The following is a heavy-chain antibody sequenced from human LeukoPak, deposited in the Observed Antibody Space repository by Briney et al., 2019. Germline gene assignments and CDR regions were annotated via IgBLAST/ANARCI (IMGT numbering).Heavy chain of an antibody. J-gene: IGHJ3*02. Sequence: WXSYISSSGSTIYYADSVKGRFTISRDNAKNSLYLQMNSPRAEDTAVYYCARDLEYSLYAFDIWGQGTMVTVSS. V-gene: IGHV3-11*04. CDR2: ISSSGSTI. D-gene: IGHD5-18*01. CDR3: ARDLEYSLYAFDI.